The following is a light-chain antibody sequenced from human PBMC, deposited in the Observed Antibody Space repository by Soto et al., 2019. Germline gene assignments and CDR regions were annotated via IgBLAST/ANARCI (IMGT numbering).Light chain of an antibody. J-gene: IGKJ4*01. CDR2: AAS. CDR3: QQAIHYPNA. Sequence: DFQMTQSPSYVSASVGETVTITCRASQGIHNWLAWYQQKPGMAPKLLISAASSLQSGVPTRFSGSGSGTDFTLTINSLQPDDFATYFCQQAIHYPNAFGEETKVEI. CDR1: QGIHNW. V-gene: IGKV1-12*01.